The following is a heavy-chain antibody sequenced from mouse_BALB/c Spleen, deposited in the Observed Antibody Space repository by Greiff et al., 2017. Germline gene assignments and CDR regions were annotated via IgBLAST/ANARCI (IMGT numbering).Heavy chain of an antibody. V-gene: IGHV1S137*01. CDR3: ARGDYSYAMDY. CDR2: ISTYYGDA. J-gene: IGHJ4*01. CDR1: GYTFTDYA. D-gene: IGHD1-1*01. Sequence: VQLKESGAELVRPGVSVKISCKGSGYTFTDYAMHWVKQSHAKSLEWIGVISTYYGDASYNQKFKGKATMTVDKSSSTAYMELARLTSEDSAIYYCARGDYSYAMDYWGQGTSVTVSS.